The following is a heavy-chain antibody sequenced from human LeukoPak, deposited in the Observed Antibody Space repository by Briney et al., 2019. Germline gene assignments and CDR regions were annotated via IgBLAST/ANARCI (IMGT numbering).Heavy chain of an antibody. J-gene: IGHJ4*02. V-gene: IGHV4-39*01. CDR1: GGSISSSSYY. D-gene: IGHD6-13*01. Sequence: SETLSLTCTVSGGSISSSSYYWGWIRQPPGKGLEWIGSIYYSGSTYYNPSLKGRVTISVDTSKNQFSLKLSSVTAADTAVYYCARQTGYSSSWYPYYFDYWGQGTLVTVSS. CDR2: IYYSGST. CDR3: ARQTGYSSSWYPYYFDY.